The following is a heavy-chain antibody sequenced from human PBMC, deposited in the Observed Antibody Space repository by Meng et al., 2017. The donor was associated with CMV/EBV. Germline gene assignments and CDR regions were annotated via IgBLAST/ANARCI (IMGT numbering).Heavy chain of an antibody. CDR3: ARGVGGWFDP. J-gene: IGHJ5*02. CDR2: INHSGST. D-gene: IGHD1-26*01. CDR1: GGSFSGYY. Sequence: VQLHQWGAGVLKPSDTLSLACAVYGGSFSGYYWSWIRQPPGKGLEWIGEINHSGSTNYNPSLKSRVTISVDTSKNQFSLKLSSVTAADTAVYYCARGVGGWFDPWGQGTLVTVPQ. V-gene: IGHV4-34*01.